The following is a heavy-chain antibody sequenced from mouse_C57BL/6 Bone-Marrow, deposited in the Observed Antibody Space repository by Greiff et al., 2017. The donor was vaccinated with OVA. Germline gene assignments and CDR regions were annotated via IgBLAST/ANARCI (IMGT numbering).Heavy chain of an antibody. CDR2: IYPRDGSN. CDR3: ARPGFRTVVATRFAY. D-gene: IGHD1-1*01. Sequence: QVQLQQSGPELVKPGASVKLSCKASGYTFTSYDINWVKQRPGQGLEWLGWIYPRDGSNKYNEKFKGKATLTVDTSSSTAYMELHSLTSEDSAVDFCARPGFRTVVATRFAYWGQGTLVTVSA. CDR1: GYTFTSYD. J-gene: IGHJ3*01. V-gene: IGHV1-85*01.